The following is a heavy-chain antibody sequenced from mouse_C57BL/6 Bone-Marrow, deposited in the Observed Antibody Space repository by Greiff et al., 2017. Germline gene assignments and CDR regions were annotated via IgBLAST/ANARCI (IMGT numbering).Heavy chain of an antibody. CDR3: ARYYYGSSYWYFDV. Sequence: VQLQQPGAELVKPGASVKLSCKASGYTFTSYWMQWVKQRPGQGLEWIGEIDPSDSYTNYNQKVKGKATLTVDTSSSTAYMQLSSLTSEDSAVYYCARYYYGSSYWYFDVWGTGTTVTVSS. CDR2: IDPSDSYT. J-gene: IGHJ1*03. D-gene: IGHD1-1*01. CDR1: GYTFTSYW. V-gene: IGHV1-50*01.